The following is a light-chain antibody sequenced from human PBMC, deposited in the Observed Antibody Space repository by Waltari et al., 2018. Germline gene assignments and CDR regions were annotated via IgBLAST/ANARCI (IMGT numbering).Light chain of an antibody. CDR3: QQYYTFPRLS. CDR1: QNIDGR. CDR2: GTS. J-gene: IGKJ3*01. Sequence: DVQMTQSPSSLYASVGCTVTLTCRTSQNIDGRLTWLQQKPGKAPELLIYGTSILRGGVPSRFSGSGSGTNFTLTIYNLQPEDFAAYYCQQYYTFPRLSFGPGTTFDV. V-gene: IGKV1-39*01.